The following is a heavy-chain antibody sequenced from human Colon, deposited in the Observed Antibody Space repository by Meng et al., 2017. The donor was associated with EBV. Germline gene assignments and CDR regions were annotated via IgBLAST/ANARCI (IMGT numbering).Heavy chain of an antibody. V-gene: IGHV4-30-4*01. CDR3: ARNYYFDY. CDR2: IYYTGST. J-gene: IGHJ4*02. Sequence: PGLVKPSXXLSLTCTFXXXSINSGDYYWSWXRQPPGKGLEWIGYIYYTGSTYYNPSLKSRVTISMDTSKNQFSLRLSSVTAADTAVYYCARNYYFDYWGQGTLVTVSS. CDR1: XXSINSGDYY.